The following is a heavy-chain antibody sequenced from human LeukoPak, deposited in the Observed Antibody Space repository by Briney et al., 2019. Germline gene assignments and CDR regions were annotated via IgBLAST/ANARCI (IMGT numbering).Heavy chain of an antibody. D-gene: IGHD1-26*01. J-gene: IGHJ4*02. CDR2: IYYSGST. V-gene: IGHV4-59*01. CDR1: GGSISSYY. CDR3: ARAAGSYYVYFDY. Sequence: SETLSLTCTVSGGSISSYYWSWIRQPPGKGLEGIGYIYYSGSTNYNPSLKSRVTISVDTSKNQFSLKLSSVTAAYTAVYYCARAAGSYYVYFDYWGQGTLVTVSS.